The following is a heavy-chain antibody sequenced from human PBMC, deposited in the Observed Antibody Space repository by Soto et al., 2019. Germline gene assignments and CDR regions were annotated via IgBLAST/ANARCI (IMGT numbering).Heavy chain of an antibody. CDR1: GFTFSSYG. V-gene: IGHV3-30*03. D-gene: IGHD3-10*01. CDR3: ATDMVRGVTPYYFDY. J-gene: IGHJ4*02. Sequence: AGGSLRLSCAASGFTFSSYGMHWVRQAPGKGLEWVAVISYDGSNKYYADSVKGRFTISRDNSKNTLYLQMNSLRAEDTAVYYCATDMVRGVTPYYFDYWGQGTPVTVSS. CDR2: ISYDGSNK.